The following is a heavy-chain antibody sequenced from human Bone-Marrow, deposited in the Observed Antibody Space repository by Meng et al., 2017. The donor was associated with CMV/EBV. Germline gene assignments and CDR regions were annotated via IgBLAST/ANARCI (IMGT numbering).Heavy chain of an antibody. J-gene: IGHJ4*02. CDR3: APGFRSWSGSYSS. D-gene: IGHD1-26*01. V-gene: IGHV4-34*01. CDR2: ITHSGST. CDR1: GAPFSGY. Sequence: VHLQRWGAGLLKPSGTLSLTCGVYGAPFSGYWSWVRQPPGKGLEWIGEITHSGSTNYNVSLKSRVTISIDTSKNQFSLKLSSVTATDTAVYYCAPGFRSWSGSYSSWGQGTLVTVSS.